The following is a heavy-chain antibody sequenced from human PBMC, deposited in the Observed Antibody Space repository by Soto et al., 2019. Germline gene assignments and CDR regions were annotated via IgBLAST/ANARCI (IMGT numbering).Heavy chain of an antibody. CDR2: VYYSGST. V-gene: IGHV4-31*03. Sequence: QVQLQESGPGLVKPSQTLSLTCTVSGGSISSGGYYWSWIRQHPGKGLEWIGYVYYSGSTYYNPSLKCRVTISVDTSKNQFSLKLSSVTAADTAVYYCARDRYCSGGSCYGVVGAFDIWGQGTMVTVSS. J-gene: IGHJ3*02. CDR1: GGSISSGGYY. D-gene: IGHD2-15*01. CDR3: ARDRYCSGGSCYGVVGAFDI.